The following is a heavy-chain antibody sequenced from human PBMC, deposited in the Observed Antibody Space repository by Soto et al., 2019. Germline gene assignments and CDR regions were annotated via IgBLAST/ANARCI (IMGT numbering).Heavy chain of an antibody. Sequence: GASVKVSCKASGYTFTSYDINWVRQATGQGLEWMGWMNPNSGNTGYAQKFQGRVTMTRNTSISTAYMELSSLRSEDTAVYYCARGGWDYGGNYNYYYGMDVWGQGTTFTVSS. CDR1: GYTFTSYD. J-gene: IGHJ6*02. CDR2: MNPNSGNT. CDR3: ARGGWDYGGNYNYYYGMDV. V-gene: IGHV1-8*01. D-gene: IGHD4-17*01.